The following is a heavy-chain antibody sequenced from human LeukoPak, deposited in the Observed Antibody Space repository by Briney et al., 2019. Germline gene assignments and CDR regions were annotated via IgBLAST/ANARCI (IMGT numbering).Heavy chain of an antibody. CDR3: ARDGSGSSIDY. CDR1: GYSISSGYY. J-gene: IGHJ4*02. CDR2: IYHSEST. Sequence: SETLSLTCTVSGYSISSGYYWGWIRQPPGKGLEWIGSIYHSESTYYNPSLKSRVTISVDTSKNQFSLKLSSVTAADTAVYYCARDGSGSSIDYWGQGTLVTVSS. D-gene: IGHD6-6*01. V-gene: IGHV4-38-2*02.